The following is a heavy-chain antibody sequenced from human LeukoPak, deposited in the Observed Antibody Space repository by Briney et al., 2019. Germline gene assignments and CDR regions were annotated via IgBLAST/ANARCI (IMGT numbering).Heavy chain of an antibody. CDR2: ISSSSSTK. J-gene: IGHJ6*03. Sequence: GGSLRLSCAASGFTFSSYSMNWVRQAPGKGLEWVSYISSSSSTKKYADSVKGRFTISRDNAKNSLYLQMNSLRAEDTAVYYCAKVVGYYLYYYMDVWGKGTTVTVSS. D-gene: IGHD3-3*01. CDR1: GFTFSSYS. CDR3: AKVVGYYLYYYMDV. V-gene: IGHV3-48*01.